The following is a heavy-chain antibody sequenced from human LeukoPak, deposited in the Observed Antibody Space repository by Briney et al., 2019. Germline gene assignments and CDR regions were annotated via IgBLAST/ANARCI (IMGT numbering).Heavy chain of an antibody. CDR1: GVSFSGYY. CDR3: ARIPAVYSSSWYVFGRTNYYYGMDV. CDR2: INHSGST. V-gene: IGHV4-34*01. J-gene: IGHJ6*02. Sequence: PSETLSLTCAVYGVSFSGYYWSWIRQPPGKGLEWIGEINHSGSTNYNPSLKSRVTISVDTSKNQFSLKLSSVTAADTGVYYCARIPAVYSSSWYVFGRTNYYYGMDVGGQGTTVTVSS. D-gene: IGHD6-13*01.